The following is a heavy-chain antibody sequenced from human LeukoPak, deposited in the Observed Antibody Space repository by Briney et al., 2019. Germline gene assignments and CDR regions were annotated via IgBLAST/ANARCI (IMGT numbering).Heavy chain of an antibody. CDR3: AKARDFWSGYQDY. D-gene: IGHD3-3*01. CDR1: GFTFSSYA. Sequence: GGSLRLSCAASGFTFSSYAMSWVRQAPGKGLEWVSAISGSGGSTNYADSVKGRFTISRDNSKKTRDLQINSLSAEDPAVYYCAKARDFWSGYQDYWGQGTLVTVSS. V-gene: IGHV3-23*01. J-gene: IGHJ4*02. CDR2: ISGSGGST.